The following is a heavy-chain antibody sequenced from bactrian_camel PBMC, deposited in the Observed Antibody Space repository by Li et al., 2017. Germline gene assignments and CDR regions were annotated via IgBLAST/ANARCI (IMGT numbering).Heavy chain of an antibody. CDR1: RPQPQDTASLYTFDSAC. Sequence: HVQLVESGGGSVQAGGSLRLSCEASRPQPQDTASLYTFDSACMGWFRQAPGKEPEGVAAQRDAATYYADSVKGRFSISRDWTRDIVYLRMGGLKPEDTAMYYCAADTTQRVGGGIPPWTLFRHQGQGTQVTVS. V-gene: IGHV3-3*01. CDR2: QRDAAT. J-gene: IGHJ4*01. D-gene: IGHD2*01.